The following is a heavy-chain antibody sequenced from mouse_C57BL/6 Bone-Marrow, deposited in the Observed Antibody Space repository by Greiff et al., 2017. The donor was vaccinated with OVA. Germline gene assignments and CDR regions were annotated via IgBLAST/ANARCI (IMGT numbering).Heavy chain of an antibody. CDR1: GFTFSDAW. Sequence: DVQLVESGGGLVQPGGSMKLSCAASGFTFSDAWMDWVRQSPEKGLEWVAEIRNKANNHATYYAESVKGRFTISRDDSKSSVYLQMNSLRAEDTGIYYCTRLFYYYGSSSFAYWGQGTLVTVSA. D-gene: IGHD1-1*01. J-gene: IGHJ3*01. CDR3: TRLFYYYGSSSFAY. V-gene: IGHV6-6*01. CDR2: IRNKANNHAT.